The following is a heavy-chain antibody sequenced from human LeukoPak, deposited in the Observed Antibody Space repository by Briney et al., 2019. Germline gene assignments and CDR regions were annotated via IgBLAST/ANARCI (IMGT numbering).Heavy chain of an antibody. Sequence: SETLSLTCAVYGGPFSGYYWSWIRQPPGKGLEWIGEINHSGSTNYNPSLKSRVTISVDTSKNQFSLKLSSVTAADTAVYYCARGHYSSGWYSVYWFDPWGQGTLVTVSS. CDR1: GGPFSGYY. V-gene: IGHV4-34*01. J-gene: IGHJ5*02. CDR3: ARGHYSSGWYSVYWFDP. D-gene: IGHD6-19*01. CDR2: INHSGST.